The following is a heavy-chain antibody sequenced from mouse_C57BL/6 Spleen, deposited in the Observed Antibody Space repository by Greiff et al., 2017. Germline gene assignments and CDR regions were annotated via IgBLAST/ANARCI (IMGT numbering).Heavy chain of an antibody. Sequence: EVKLMESGPGLVKPSQSLSLTCSVTGYSITSGYYWNWIRQFPGNKLEWMGYISYDGSNNYNPSLKNRISITRDTSKNQFFLKLNSVTTEDTATYYCARDPYYGSSPYWYFDVWGTGTTVTVSS. D-gene: IGHD1-1*01. V-gene: IGHV3-6*01. CDR2: ISYDGSN. CDR3: ARDPYYGSSPYWYFDV. CDR1: GYSITSGYY. J-gene: IGHJ1*03.